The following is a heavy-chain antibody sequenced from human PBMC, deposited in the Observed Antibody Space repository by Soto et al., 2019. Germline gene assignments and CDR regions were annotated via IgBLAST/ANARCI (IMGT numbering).Heavy chain of an antibody. CDR1: GCSIIDSGSFY. CDR2: IYYSGST. D-gene: IGHD2-15*01. J-gene: IGHJ5*02. CDR3: ARGEVVASNWFDP. Sequence: QVQMQESGPGLVKPSQTLYLTCSVSGCSIIDSGSFYWNWIRQHPGKGLEWIGYIYYSGSTYYNRSLKSRATISLDTSKNQFSLKLTSVTAADTAIYYCARGEVVASNWFDPWGQGTLVTVSS. V-gene: IGHV4-31*03.